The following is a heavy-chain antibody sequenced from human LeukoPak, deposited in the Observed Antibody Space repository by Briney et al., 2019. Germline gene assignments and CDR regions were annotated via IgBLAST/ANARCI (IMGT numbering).Heavy chain of an antibody. CDR2: IYYSGST. D-gene: IGHD3-10*01. J-gene: IGHJ5*02. Sequence: SETLSLTCTVSGGSISSSSYYWGWIRQPPGKGLEWIGSIYYSGSTYYNPSLKSRVTISIATSRNQFSLNLSSVTAAATAVYYCARKWFGELLGWFDPWGQGTLVTVSS. CDR1: GGSISSSSYY. V-gene: IGHV4-39*07. CDR3: ARKWFGELLGWFDP.